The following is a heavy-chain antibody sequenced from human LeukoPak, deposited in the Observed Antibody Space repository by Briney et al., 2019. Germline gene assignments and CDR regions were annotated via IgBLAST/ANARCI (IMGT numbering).Heavy chain of an antibody. J-gene: IGHJ4*02. CDR2: IYYSGST. CDR3: ARLLVVAANFDY. V-gene: IGHV4-39*01. CDR1: GGSINSSSYY. D-gene: IGHD2-15*01. Sequence: PSETLSLTCTVSGGSINSSSYYWGWIRQPPGKGLEWIGSIYYSGSTYYNPSLKTLLTIPVDTSKNPVSPKLRSVTAAHTAVYYCARLLVVAANFDYWGQGTLVTVSS.